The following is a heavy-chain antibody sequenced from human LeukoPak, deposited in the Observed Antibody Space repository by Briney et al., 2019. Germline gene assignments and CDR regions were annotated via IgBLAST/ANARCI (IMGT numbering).Heavy chain of an antibody. D-gene: IGHD3-10*01. J-gene: IGHJ6*02. Sequence: SQTLSLTCTVSGGSISSGDYSWNWIRHYPGKGLEWIGYIYSSGNTYYNPSLKSRITISVDTSKNQFSLNLTSVTAADTAVFYCARRFGDSLWGYYYYGMDVWGQGTTVTVAS. V-gene: IGHV4-31*03. CDR2: IYSSGNT. CDR1: GGSISSGDYS. CDR3: ARRFGDSLWGYYYYGMDV.